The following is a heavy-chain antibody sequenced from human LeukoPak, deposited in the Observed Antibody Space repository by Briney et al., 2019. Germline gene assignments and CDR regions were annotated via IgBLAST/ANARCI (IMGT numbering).Heavy chain of an antibody. D-gene: IGHD6-19*01. V-gene: IGHV3-23*01. Sequence: PGGSLRLSCVASGFILSSYSMNWVRQAPGKGPEWVSAISGSGGSTYYADSVKGRFTISRDNSKNTLYLQMNSLRAEDTAVYYCARDGGSAWFLDYWGQGTLVTVSS. CDR2: ISGSGGST. CDR1: GFILSSYS. J-gene: IGHJ4*02. CDR3: ARDGGSAWFLDY.